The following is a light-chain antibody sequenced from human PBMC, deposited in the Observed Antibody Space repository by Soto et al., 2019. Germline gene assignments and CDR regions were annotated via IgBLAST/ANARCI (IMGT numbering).Light chain of an antibody. CDR3: AAWDDSLNGVV. Sequence: QSALTQPPSASGTPGQRVTIACSGSSSNIGSNTVNWYQQLPGTAPKVLIYSNNQRPSGVPDRFSGSKSATSASLAISGLQSDDEAEYYCAAWDDSLNGVVFGGGTQLTVL. CDR2: SNN. CDR1: SSNIGSNT. J-gene: IGLJ2*01. V-gene: IGLV1-44*01.